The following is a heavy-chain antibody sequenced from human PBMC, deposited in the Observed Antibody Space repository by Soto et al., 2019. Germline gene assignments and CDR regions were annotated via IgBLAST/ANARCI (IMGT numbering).Heavy chain of an antibody. CDR1: GGSISSYY. CDR3: ARSYYNVAGSYYRPFDY. D-gene: IGHD3-10*01. CDR2: IYYSGST. V-gene: IGHV4-59*01. Sequence: SETLSLTCTVSGGSISSYYWSWIRQPPGKGLEWIGYIYYSGSTNYNPSLKSRVTISIDTSKNQFSLKLNSVTAADTAVYYCARSYYNVAGSYYRPFDYWGQGTLVTVSS. J-gene: IGHJ4*02.